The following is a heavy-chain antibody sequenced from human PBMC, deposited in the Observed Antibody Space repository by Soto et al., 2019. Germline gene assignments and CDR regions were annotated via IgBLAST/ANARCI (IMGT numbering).Heavy chain of an antibody. J-gene: IGHJ6*02. Sequence: VSLRLSCAASGFTFSSYSMNWVRQAPWKGLEWVSDISSSSTIYYADSVKGRFTISRDNAKNSLYLQMNSLRDEDTAVYYCARVSGGSGRYYNVFSPFSDGMDVWGRGTTVTVSS. D-gene: IGHD3-10*01. CDR1: GFTFSSYS. CDR3: ARVSGGSGRYYNVFSPFSDGMDV. CDR2: ISSSSTI. V-gene: IGHV3-48*02.